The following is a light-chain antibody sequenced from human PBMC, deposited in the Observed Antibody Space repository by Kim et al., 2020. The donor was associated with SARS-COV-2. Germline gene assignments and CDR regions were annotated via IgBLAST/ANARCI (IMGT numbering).Light chain of an antibody. J-gene: IGKJ1*01. CDR2: GAS. Sequence: VSPGERATLSCRASQSVSNSLAWYQQKPGQAPRLLIYGASTRATGIPARFSGSGSRTESTLTISSLQSEDFAVYYCQQYNNWPETFGQGTKVDIK. CDR1: QSVSNS. CDR3: QQYNNWPET. V-gene: IGKV3-15*01.